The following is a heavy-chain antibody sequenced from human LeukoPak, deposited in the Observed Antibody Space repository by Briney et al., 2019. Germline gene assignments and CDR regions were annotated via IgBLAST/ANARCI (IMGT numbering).Heavy chain of an antibody. CDR2: ISYDGSNT. Sequence: GGSLRLSCAASGFLFDDSAMHWVRQAPGKGLEWVAVISYDGSNTYYADSVKGRFTISRDNSKNMLYLQMNSLRAEDTAVYYCGKPYYYGSRGSIDYWGQGTLVTVSS. V-gene: IGHV3-30*18. J-gene: IGHJ4*02. D-gene: IGHD3-10*01. CDR1: GFLFDDSA. CDR3: GKPYYYGSRGSIDY.